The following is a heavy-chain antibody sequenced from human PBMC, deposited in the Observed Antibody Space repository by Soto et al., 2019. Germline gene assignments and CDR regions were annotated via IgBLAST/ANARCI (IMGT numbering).Heavy chain of an antibody. J-gene: IGHJ4*02. D-gene: IGHD2-8*01. CDR1: GGPFSSYV. CDR3: ARSSSLYDYGDY. Sequence: QVQLVQSGAEVKKPGSSVKVSCRASGGPFSSYVISWVRQAPGQGLEWMGGIIPIFGTATYAQKFQGRVTITADKSTSTAYMELSSLRSEDTAVYYCARSSSLYDYGDYWGQGTLVTVSS. CDR2: IIPIFGTA. V-gene: IGHV1-69*06.